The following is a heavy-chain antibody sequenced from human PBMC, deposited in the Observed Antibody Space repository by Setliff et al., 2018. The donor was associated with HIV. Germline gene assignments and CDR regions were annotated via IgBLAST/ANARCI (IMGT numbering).Heavy chain of an antibody. V-gene: IGHV5-51*01. CDR3: VRPLVIAFDTSDI. CDR2: LYPSDSDA. Sequence: GESLKISCKTSGYDFAIYWIGWVRQMPGKGLEWMGVLYPSDSDAIYSPTFQGRVTISADKATNTAYLQWASLKSSDTAIYYCVRPLVIAFDTSDIWGQGTMVTVS. D-gene: IGHD3-9*01. CDR1: GYDFAIYW. J-gene: IGHJ3*02.